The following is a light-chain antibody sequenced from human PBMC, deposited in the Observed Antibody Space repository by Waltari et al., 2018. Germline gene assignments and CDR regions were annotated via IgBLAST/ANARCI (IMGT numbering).Light chain of an antibody. CDR2: TAS. CDR3: QQYDNYWT. J-gene: IGKJ1*01. Sequence: DIQMTQSPSTLPASVGDRVTITCRASQSITNLLAWYQQKPGKPPKLIIYTASNVESGAQSRFSGSGSGTEFPITISILQPDDFATYYCQQYDNYWTFGQGTKVEIK. CDR1: QSITNL. V-gene: IGKV1-5*03.